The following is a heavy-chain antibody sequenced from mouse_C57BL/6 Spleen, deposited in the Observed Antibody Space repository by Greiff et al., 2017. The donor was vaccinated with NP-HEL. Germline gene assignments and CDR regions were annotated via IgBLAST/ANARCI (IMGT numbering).Heavy chain of an antibody. Sequence: QVQLKQPGAELMRPGTSVKLSCKASGYTFTSYWMHWVKQRPGQGLEWIGVIDPSDSYTNYNPNFKGKATLTVDTSSSTAYMQLSSLTSEDSAVYYCARGKASFAYWGQGTLVTVSA. J-gene: IGHJ3*01. CDR1: GYTFTSYW. D-gene: IGHD6-1*01. CDR2: IDPSDSYT. V-gene: IGHV1-59*01. CDR3: ARGKASFAY.